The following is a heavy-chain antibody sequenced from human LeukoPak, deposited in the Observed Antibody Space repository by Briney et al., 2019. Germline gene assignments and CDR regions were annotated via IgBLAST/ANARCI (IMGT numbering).Heavy chain of an antibody. D-gene: IGHD6-13*01. CDR3: ARDRSSSSGYSDFDY. V-gene: IGHV1-2*06. J-gene: IGHJ4*02. Sequence: ASVKVSCKASGYTFTGYYMHWVRPAPGQGLEWMGRINPNSGGTNYEHKFQGRVTMTRDTSISTAYMELSRLRSDDTAVYYCARDRSSSSGYSDFDYWGQGTLVTVSS. CDR2: INPNSGGT. CDR1: GYTFTGYY.